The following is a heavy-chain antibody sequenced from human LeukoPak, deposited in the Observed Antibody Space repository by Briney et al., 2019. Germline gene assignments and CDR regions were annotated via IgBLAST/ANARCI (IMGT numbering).Heavy chain of an antibody. Sequence: GESLKISCKGSGYSFTSYWIGWVRQMPGKGLEWMGIIYPGDSDTRSSPSFQGQVTISADKSISTAYLQWSSLKASDTAMYYCASVRSGYLYYFDYWGQGTLVTVSS. D-gene: IGHD3-3*01. CDR1: GYSFTSYW. CDR3: ASVRSGYLYYFDY. J-gene: IGHJ4*02. CDR2: IYPGDSDT. V-gene: IGHV5-51*01.